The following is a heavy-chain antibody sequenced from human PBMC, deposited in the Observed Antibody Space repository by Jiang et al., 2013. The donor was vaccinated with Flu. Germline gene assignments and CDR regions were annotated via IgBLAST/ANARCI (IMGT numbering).Heavy chain of an antibody. Sequence: GPGLVKPLETLSLTCTVSGASISSYYWSWIRQPPGEGLQYVGYVFYSGVTNYHPSLRSRVTVSLDTSKNQFSLKLNSVTAADTAIYYCAGGRGDSRGTSFVSWGQGTLVTVSS. CDR2: VFYSGVT. D-gene: IGHD2-21*01. J-gene: IGHJ4*02. CDR3: AGGRGDSRGTSFVS. V-gene: IGHV4-59*12. CDR1: GASISSYY.